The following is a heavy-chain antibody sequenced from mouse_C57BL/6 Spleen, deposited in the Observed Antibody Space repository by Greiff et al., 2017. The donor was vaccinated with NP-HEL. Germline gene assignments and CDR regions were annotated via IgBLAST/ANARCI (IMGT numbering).Heavy chain of an antibody. Sequence: VQGVESGAELVKPGASVKLSCKASGYTFTSYWMHWVKQRPGQGLEWIGMIHPNSGSTNYNEKFKSKATLTVDKSSSTAYMQLSSLTSEDSAVYYCARSATTVTPFAYWGQGTLVTVSA. D-gene: IGHD2-1*01. CDR2: IHPNSGST. CDR3: ARSATTVTPFAY. CDR1: GYTFTSYW. J-gene: IGHJ3*01. V-gene: IGHV1-64*01.